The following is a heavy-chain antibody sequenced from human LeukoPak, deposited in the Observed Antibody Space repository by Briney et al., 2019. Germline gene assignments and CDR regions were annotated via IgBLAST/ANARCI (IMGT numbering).Heavy chain of an antibody. D-gene: IGHD6-6*01. CDR1: GGSLSDYY. CDR3: AGRPTALHSSIEARLSDY. CDR2: INQKRGSL. J-gene: IGHJ4*02. V-gene: IGHV4-34*01. Sequence: SETLSLTCAVYGGSLSDYYWSWIRLPPGKGLEWIGEINQKRGSLNYSPSLKSRVTISVDTSKNQFSLKLTSVTAADTAVYYCAGRPTALHSSIEARLSDYWGQGTLVTVSS.